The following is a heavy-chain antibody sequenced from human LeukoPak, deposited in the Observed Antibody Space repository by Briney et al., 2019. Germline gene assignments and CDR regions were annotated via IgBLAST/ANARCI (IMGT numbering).Heavy chain of an antibody. D-gene: IGHD4-17*01. CDR2: IDYRERT. J-gene: IGHJ4*02. CDR3: ARDYGDYFDY. CDR1: GGSITTSGHY. V-gene: IGHV4-39*07. Sequence: SETLSLTCTVSGGSITTSGHYWGWIRPPPGKGLEWIGSIDYRERTTYNPSLKSRVIISVDTSKNQFSLKLSSVAAADTAVYYCARDYGDYFDYWGQGTLVTVSS.